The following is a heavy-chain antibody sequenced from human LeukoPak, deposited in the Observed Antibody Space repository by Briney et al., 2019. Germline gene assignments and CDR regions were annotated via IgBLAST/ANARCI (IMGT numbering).Heavy chain of an antibody. J-gene: IGHJ4*02. D-gene: IGHD6-13*01. CDR1: GGTFSSYA. CDR2: IIPILGIA. CDR3: ARKDRIALDY. Sequence: SVKVSCKASGGTFSSYAISWVRQAPGQGLEWMGRIIPILGIANYAQKFQGRVTITRDTSASTAYMELSSLRSEDTAVYYCARKDRIALDYWGQGTLVTVSS. V-gene: IGHV1-69*04.